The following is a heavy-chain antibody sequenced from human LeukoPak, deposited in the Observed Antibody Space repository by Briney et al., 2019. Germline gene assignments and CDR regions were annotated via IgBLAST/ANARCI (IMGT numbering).Heavy chain of an antibody. CDR2: ISRSGSTK. D-gene: IGHD2-15*01. CDR1: GFTFSDYN. V-gene: IGHV3-11*01. J-gene: IGHJ6*03. CDR3: ARVLRYCSGGNCYSGGLGYMDV. Sequence: GGSLRLSCAASGFTFSDYNMRWIRQAPGKGLEWVSSISRSGSTKYYADSVKGRFTISRDNPKNSLFLQMNSLRAEDTAVYYCARVLRYCSGGNCYSGGLGYMDVWGKGTTVTVSS.